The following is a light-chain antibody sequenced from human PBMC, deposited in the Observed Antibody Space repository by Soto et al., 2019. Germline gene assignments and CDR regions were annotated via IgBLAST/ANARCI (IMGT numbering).Light chain of an antibody. V-gene: IGLV2-14*01. CDR2: EVS. CDR1: SSDVGDFDC. CDR3: SSYTSSSTLV. J-gene: IGLJ2*01. Sequence: QSVLTQPASVSGSPGQSITISCTGTSSDVGDFDCVSWYQQHPGKAPKLMIYEVSDRPSGVSNRFSGSKSGDTASLTISGLQAEDEADYYCSSYTSSSTLVFGVGTKVTVL.